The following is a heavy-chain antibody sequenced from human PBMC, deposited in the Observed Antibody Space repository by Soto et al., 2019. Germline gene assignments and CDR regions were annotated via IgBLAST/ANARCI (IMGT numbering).Heavy chain of an antibody. D-gene: IGHD3-9*01. Sequence: SETLSLTCTVSGGSISSYYWSWIRQPPGKGLEWIGYIYYSGSTNYNPSLKSRVTISVDTSKNQFSLKLSSVTAADTAVYYCARTGYDILTGPYSGYYMDVWGKGTTVTAP. CDR1: GGSISSYY. CDR2: IYYSGST. J-gene: IGHJ6*03. V-gene: IGHV4-59*08. CDR3: ARTGYDILTGPYSGYYMDV.